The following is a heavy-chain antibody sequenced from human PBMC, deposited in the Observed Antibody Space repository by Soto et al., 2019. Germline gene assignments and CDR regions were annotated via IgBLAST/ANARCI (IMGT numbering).Heavy chain of an antibody. V-gene: IGHV4-59*11. CDR2: IYYSGFT. CDR3: ARDQNSSGYLDS. J-gene: IGHJ4*02. D-gene: IGHD3-22*01. CDR1: GGSISSQY. Sequence: SETLSLTCTVSGGSISSQYWSWIRQPPGKGLEWIGYIYYSGFTDYNPSLKSRVTISEDTSKNQFSLRLTSVTAADTAVYYCARDQNSSGYLDSWGPGLLVTVYS.